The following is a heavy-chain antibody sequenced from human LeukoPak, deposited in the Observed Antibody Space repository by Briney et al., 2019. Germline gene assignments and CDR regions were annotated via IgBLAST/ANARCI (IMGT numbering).Heavy chain of an antibody. CDR3: ARVDRGWYSSQWFDP. D-gene: IGHD6-19*01. J-gene: IGHJ5*02. CDR1: GGSFSSDY. V-gene: IGHV4-34*01. Sequence: SSETLSLTCAVSGGSFSSDYWTWIRQPPGKGLEWIGEMKHSGSTNYNSSLRSRLSMSIDKSKNQFSLRLTSVTAADTATYYCARVDRGWYSSQWFDPWGQGTQVTVSS. CDR2: MKHSGST.